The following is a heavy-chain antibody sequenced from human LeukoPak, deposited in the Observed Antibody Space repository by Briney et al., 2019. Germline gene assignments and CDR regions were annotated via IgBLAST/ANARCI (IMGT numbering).Heavy chain of an antibody. CDR3: ARDRAPYYGDERYFDY. CDR2: ISNSCSYI. D-gene: IGHD4-17*01. V-gene: IGHV3-21*01. Sequence: PGGSVSLLCAASGLPFRSYSMHWVRQAPAKGREGVSSISNSCSYIYYADSVKGQFTTSRDTAKNSLYLQMNRLRAEDTAVYYCARDRAPYYGDERYFDYWGQGTLVTVSS. CDR1: GLPFRSYS. J-gene: IGHJ4*02.